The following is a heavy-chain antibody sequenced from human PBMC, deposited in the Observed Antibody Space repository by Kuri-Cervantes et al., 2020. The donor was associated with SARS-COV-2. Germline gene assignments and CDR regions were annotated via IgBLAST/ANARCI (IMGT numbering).Heavy chain of an antibody. D-gene: IGHD2-15*01. CDR1: GLTFNSYS. CDR3: AREGVRGIYYYYYYGMDV. J-gene: IGHJ6*02. Sequence: GESLKISCAASGLTFNSYSMNWVRQAPGKGLEWVSYISSSSSTIYYADSVKGRFTISGDNAKNSLYLQMNSLRDEDTAVYYCAREGVRGIYYYYYYGMDVWGQGTTVTVSS. CDR2: ISSSSSTI. V-gene: IGHV3-48*02.